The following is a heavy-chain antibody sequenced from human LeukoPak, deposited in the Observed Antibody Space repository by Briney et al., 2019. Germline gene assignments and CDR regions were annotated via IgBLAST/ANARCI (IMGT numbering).Heavy chain of an antibody. V-gene: IGHV3-11*01. CDR3: ARHPPTYYYASGSLYYLDY. Sequence: GGSLRLSCAASGFTFSDYYMSWIRQAPGKGLEWVSYISSSGSTIYYADSVKGRFTISRGNTKNSLYLQMNSLRPEDTAVYFCARHPPTYYYASGSLYYLDYWGQGTLVTVSS. CDR1: GFTFSDYY. CDR2: ISSSGSTI. J-gene: IGHJ4*02. D-gene: IGHD3-10*01.